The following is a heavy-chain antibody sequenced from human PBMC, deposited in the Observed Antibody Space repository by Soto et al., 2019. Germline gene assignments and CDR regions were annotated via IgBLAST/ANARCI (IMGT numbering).Heavy chain of an antibody. CDR2: INYSGST. CDR3: ARELGGAIDF. Sequence: PSETLSLTCAVYGGSFSGYYWSWIRQPPGKGLEWIGEINYSGSTNYNPSLKSRVTIFVDTSKNQFSLNLNSVTAADTAVYYCARELGGAIDFWGLGTLVTVS. CDR1: GGSFSGYY. J-gene: IGHJ4*02. D-gene: IGHD1-26*01. V-gene: IGHV4-34*01.